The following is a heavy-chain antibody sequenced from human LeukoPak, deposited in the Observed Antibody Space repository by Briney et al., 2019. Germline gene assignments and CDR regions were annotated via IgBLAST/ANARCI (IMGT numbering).Heavy chain of an antibody. V-gene: IGHV3-30*02. CDR2: IRYDGSNK. CDR3: AKKRGAYDIPYWYFDV. D-gene: IGHD5-12*01. CDR1: GFTFSNYG. Sequence: GGSLRLSCAASGFTFSNYGMHWVRQAPGKGLHWVAFIRYDGSNKYYADSVKGRFTISRDNSKNTLYLLMNSLRPEDTAGYYCAKKRGAYDIPYWYFDVWGRGTLVTVSS. J-gene: IGHJ2*01.